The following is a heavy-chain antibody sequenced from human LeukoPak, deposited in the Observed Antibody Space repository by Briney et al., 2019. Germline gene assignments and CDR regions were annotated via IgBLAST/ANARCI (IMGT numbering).Heavy chain of an antibody. CDR2: IYTSGST. V-gene: IGHV4-4*09. CDR1: GGSISSYY. D-gene: IGHD5-12*01. CDR3: ARHSMVATVYFDY. J-gene: IGHJ4*02. Sequence: SETLSLTCTVSGGSISSYYWSWIRQPPGKGLEWIGYIYTSGSTNYNPSLKSRVTMSVDTSKNQFSLKLSSVTAADTAVYYCARHSMVATVYFDYWGQGTLVTVSS.